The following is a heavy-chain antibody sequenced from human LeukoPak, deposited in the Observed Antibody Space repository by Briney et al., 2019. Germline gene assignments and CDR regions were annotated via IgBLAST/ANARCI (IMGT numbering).Heavy chain of an antibody. V-gene: IGHV3-11*01. CDR3: ARDGGTAMENAFDI. D-gene: IGHD5-18*01. CDR2: ISSSGSTI. J-gene: IGHJ3*02. CDR1: GFTFSDYY. Sequence: GGSLRLSCAASGFTFSDYYRSWIRQAPGEGREWVSYISSSGSTIYYADSVKGRFTISRDNAKNSLYLQMNSLRAEDTAVYYCARDGGTAMENAFDIWGQGTMVTVSS.